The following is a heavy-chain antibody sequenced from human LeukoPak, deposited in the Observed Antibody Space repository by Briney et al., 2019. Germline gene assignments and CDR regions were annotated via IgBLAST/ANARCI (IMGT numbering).Heavy chain of an antibody. CDR2: VYDSGDT. Sequence: SETLSLTCTVSSGSISGYYWSWIRQPPGKGPEWIGYVYDSGDTRYNPSLKSRVSMSIDTSKNQFSLKLRSVTAADTAVYYCARNYYDSSGYQIFDYWGQGTLVTVSS. J-gene: IGHJ4*02. CDR3: ARNYYDSSGYQIFDY. CDR1: SGSISGYY. D-gene: IGHD3-22*01. V-gene: IGHV4-59*01.